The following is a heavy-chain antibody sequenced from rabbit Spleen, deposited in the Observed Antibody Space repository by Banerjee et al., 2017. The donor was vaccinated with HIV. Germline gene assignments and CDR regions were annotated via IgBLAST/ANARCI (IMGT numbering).Heavy chain of an antibody. CDR3: ARGDYAKSNGYYWSHFNL. CDR1: GVSFSGNSY. Sequence: QSLEESGGDLVKPGASLTLTCIASGVSFSGNSYMCWVRQAPGKGLEWIVCIYAGSSGSTWYASWVNGRFTISKTSSTTMTLQMTSLTAADTATYFCARGDYAKSNGYYWSHFNLWGPGTLVTVS. V-gene: IGHV1S40*01. D-gene: IGHD1-1*01. J-gene: IGHJ4*01. CDR2: IYAGSSGST.